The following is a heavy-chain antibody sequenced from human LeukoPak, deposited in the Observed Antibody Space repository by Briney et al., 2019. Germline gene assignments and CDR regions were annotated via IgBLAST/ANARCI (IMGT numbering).Heavy chain of an antibody. CDR2: INQSGST. CDR3: ARRLWCGELSPLYYYSYYMDV. CDR1: AGSFSDYN. D-gene: IGHD3-10*01. Sequence: SETLSLTCALYAGSFSDYNWSWIRQPPGKGLEWVGEINQSGSTKYNPSLRSRVTITVDTSKNQFSLKLSSVTAADTAVYYCARRLWCGELSPLYYYSYYMDVWGKGITVTISS. V-gene: IGHV4-34*01. J-gene: IGHJ6*03.